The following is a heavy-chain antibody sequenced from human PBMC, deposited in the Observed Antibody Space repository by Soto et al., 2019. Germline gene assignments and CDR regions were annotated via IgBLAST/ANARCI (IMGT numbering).Heavy chain of an antibody. D-gene: IGHD3-9*01. CDR2: ISSNSGRI. Sequence: EVQLAESGGGLVQPGGSLRLSCSASGFTLSTYSMDWVRQAPGKGLEWVTYISSNSGRIEYADSVKGRFTVSRDNVLNSLYLQMYSLKADDTAVYYCVRGDDNSPLDYWGQGVMVTVSS. J-gene: IGHJ4*02. CDR1: GFTLSTYS. CDR3: VRGDDNSPLDY. V-gene: IGHV3-48*01.